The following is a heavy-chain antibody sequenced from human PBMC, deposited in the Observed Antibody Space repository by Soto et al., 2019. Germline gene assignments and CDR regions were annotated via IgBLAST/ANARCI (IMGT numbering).Heavy chain of an antibody. Sequence: QVQLVESGGDVVQPGRSLRLSCAASGFTFSFYAMHWVRQAPGMGLEWVAVISYNGRNKHYVDSVKGRFTISRDNSQDTLYLQMDSLRPDDTAVYYCARQAKIGDRSQFYFDSWGQGTLVTVSS. CDR1: GFTFSFYA. CDR3: ARQAKIGDRSQFYFDS. J-gene: IGHJ4*02. D-gene: IGHD3-16*01. V-gene: IGHV3-30*04. CDR2: ISYNGRNK.